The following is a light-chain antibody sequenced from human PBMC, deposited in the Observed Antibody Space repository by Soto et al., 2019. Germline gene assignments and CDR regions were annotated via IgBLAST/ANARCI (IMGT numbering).Light chain of an antibody. CDR1: SDDVGGYNY. J-gene: IGLJ1*01. V-gene: IGLV2-14*03. CDR2: DVT. Sequence: QSVLTQPASVSGSPGQSITISCTGTSDDVGGYNYVSWYQQHPGKVPQLIVYDVTNRPSGVSIRFSGSKSGNTSSLTISGLQAEDEADYYCSSCVGSSGLYVFGTGTQLTVL. CDR3: SSCVGSSGLYV.